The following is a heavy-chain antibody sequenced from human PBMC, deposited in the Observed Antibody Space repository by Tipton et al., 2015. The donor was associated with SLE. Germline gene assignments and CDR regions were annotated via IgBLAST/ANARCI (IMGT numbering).Heavy chain of an antibody. J-gene: IGHJ5*02. D-gene: IGHD3/OR15-3a*01. Sequence: TLSLTCTVSGGSISSGSYYWSWIRQPAGKGLEWIGRIYTSGSTNYNPSLKSRVTMSVDTSKNQFSLKLSSVTAADTAVYYRARVTGTGGFDPWGQGTLVTVSS. V-gene: IGHV4-61*02. CDR3: ARVTGTGGFDP. CDR1: GGSISSGSYY. CDR2: IYTSGST.